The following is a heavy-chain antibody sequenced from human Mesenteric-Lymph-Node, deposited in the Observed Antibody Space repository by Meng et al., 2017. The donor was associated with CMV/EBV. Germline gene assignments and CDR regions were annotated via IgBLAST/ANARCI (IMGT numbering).Heavy chain of an antibody. CDR3: SRDYRLPGGHYYGMDV. Sequence: GESLKISCAAAGFTFSDVGMNWVRQAPGKGLEWVSYISGSSNTIFYTDSVKGRFTISRDNAKSSLYLQMSSLRAEDTAVYYWSRDYRLPGGHYYGMDVWGQGTTVTVSS. D-gene: IGHD1-26*01. J-gene: IGHJ6*02. CDR2: ISGSSNTI. V-gene: IGHV3-48*04. CDR1: GFTFSDVG.